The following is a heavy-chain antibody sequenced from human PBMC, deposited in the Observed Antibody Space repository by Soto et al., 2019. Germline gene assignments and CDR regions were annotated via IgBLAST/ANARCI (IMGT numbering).Heavy chain of an antibody. CDR2: INPNGGST. Sequence: ASVKVSCKAPADTFTSYYIHWVRQAPGHGLEWMGIINPNGGSTRFAQTFQGRITMTTDTSTSTVYMELRSLRSEDTAVYYCARVSSSITIFGVVTTRAPDYWGQGILVTVSS. J-gene: IGHJ4*02. CDR3: ARVSSSITIFGVVTTRAPDY. V-gene: IGHV1-46*01. D-gene: IGHD3-3*01. CDR1: ADTFTSYY.